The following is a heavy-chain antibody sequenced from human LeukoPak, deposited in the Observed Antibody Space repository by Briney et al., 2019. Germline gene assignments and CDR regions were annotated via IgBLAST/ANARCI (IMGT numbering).Heavy chain of an antibody. Sequence: SETLSLTCTVSGGSIRSGNYYWSWIRQHPGKGLEWIGYIYYSGSTYYNPSLESRVTILVDTSKNQFSLKLSSVTAADTAVYYCARGLSIAVAGYNWFDPWGQGTLVTVSS. D-gene: IGHD6-19*01. CDR3: ARGLSIAVAGYNWFDP. J-gene: IGHJ5*02. V-gene: IGHV4-31*03. CDR2: IYYSGST. CDR1: GGSIRSGNYY.